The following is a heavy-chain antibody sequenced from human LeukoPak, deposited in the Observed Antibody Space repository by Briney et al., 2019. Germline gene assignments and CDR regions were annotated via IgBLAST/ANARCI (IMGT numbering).Heavy chain of an antibody. D-gene: IGHD2-2*01. CDR2: ITEDGCEK. CDR1: GFIFSSYW. Sequence: GGSLRLSCAASGFIFSSYWMIWVRQAPGKGLEWVANITEDGCEKYYVDSVKGRFTISRDNAKNSLYLQTNSLRAEDTAVYYCARRALRYCSSTSCPAQYYGVDVWGKGTTVTVSS. V-gene: IGHV3-7*03. CDR3: ARRALRYCSSTSCPAQYYGVDV. J-gene: IGHJ6*04.